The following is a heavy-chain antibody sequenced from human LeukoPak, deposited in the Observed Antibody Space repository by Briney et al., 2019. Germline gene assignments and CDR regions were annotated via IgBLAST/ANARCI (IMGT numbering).Heavy chain of an antibody. CDR1: GFTISDNY. D-gene: IGHD1-26*01. J-gene: IGHJ4*02. V-gene: IGHV3-53*01. Sequence: GGSLRLSCTASGFTISDNYMSWVRQAPGKELEWVSVMYSGGLTYYLDSVKGRFSTSRDNAKNTLFLQMNSLRVEDTAVYYCARELGSTRSFDYWGQGTLVTVSS. CDR2: MYSGGLT. CDR3: ARELGSTRSFDY.